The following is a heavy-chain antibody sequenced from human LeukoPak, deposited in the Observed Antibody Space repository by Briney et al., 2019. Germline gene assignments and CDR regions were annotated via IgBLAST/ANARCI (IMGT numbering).Heavy chain of an antibody. Sequence: PSEXLSLTCTVSGGSISSYYWSWIRQPPGKGLEWIGYIYYSGSTNYNPSLTRRGTISVETTKNKFSLTLNSVPAADTAVYYCAGVGGYDYPYWGQGTLVTVSS. CDR1: GGSISSYY. V-gene: IGHV4-59*01. CDR3: AGVGGYDYPY. CDR2: IYYSGST. J-gene: IGHJ4*02. D-gene: IGHD5-12*01.